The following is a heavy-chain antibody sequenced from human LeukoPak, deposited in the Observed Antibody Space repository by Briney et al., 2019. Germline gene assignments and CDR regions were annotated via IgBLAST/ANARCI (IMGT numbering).Heavy chain of an antibody. Sequence: GRSLRLSCAASGFTFSSYAMSWVRQAPGKGLEWVSLISGSGGSTYYADSVKGRFTISRDNSKNTLYLQMNSLTAEDTAVYYCAKYSGAYDYWGQGTLVTVSS. V-gene: IGHV3-23*01. D-gene: IGHD1-26*01. CDR1: GFTFSSYA. CDR3: AKYSGAYDY. CDR2: ISGSGGST. J-gene: IGHJ4*02.